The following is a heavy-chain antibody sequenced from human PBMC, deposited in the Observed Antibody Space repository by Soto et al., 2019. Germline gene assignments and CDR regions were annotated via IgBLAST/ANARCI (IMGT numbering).Heavy chain of an antibody. J-gene: IGHJ2*01. CDR2: ISSSSSTI. CDR3: ARVGMTMLRGVIRTPIRDWYCDL. V-gene: IGHV3-48*01. D-gene: IGHD3-10*01. Sequence: EVQLVESGGGLVQPGGSLRLSCAASGFTFSSYSMNWVRQAPGKGLEWVSYISSSSSTIYYADSVKGRFTVSRDNAKNSLYLQTSSLRAEDTAVYYCARVGMTMLRGVIRTPIRDWYCDLWGRGTLVTVSS. CDR1: GFTFSSYS.